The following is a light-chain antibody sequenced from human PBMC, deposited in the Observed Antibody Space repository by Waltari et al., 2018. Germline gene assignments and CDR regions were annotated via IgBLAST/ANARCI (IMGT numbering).Light chain of an antibody. CDR1: HDISSH. J-gene: IGKJ3*01. CDR3: QDLHDYPV. Sequence: IQLTQSPSSLSASVGDRVTISCRASHDISSHLAWYQQKPGKAPPLLISPASTLESGVPSRFSGSGSGTEFTLTITSLQPEDFATYFCQDLHDYPVFGPGTKVDIK. V-gene: IGKV1-9*01. CDR2: PAS.